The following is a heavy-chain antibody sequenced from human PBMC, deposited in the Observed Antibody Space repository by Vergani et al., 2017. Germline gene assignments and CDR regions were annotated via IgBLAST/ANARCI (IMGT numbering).Heavy chain of an antibody. Sequence: QVQLVQSGAEVKKPGASVKVSCKASGYTFTSYDINWVRQATGKGLEWMGGFDPEDGETIYAQKFQGRVTITRDTSASTAYMELSSLRSEDTAVYYCARSIYDILTGYHYYYGMDVWGQGTTVTVSS. V-gene: IGHV1-8*01. D-gene: IGHD3-9*01. CDR1: GYTFTSYD. CDR2: FDPEDGET. CDR3: ARSIYDILTGYHYYYGMDV. J-gene: IGHJ6*02.